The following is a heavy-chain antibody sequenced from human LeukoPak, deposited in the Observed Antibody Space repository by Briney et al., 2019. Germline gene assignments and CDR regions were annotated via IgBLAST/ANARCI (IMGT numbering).Heavy chain of an antibody. J-gene: IGHJ4*02. CDR2: INPSGGST. Sequence: ASVKVSCKASGYTFTSYYMHWVRQAPGQGLEWMGIINPSGGSTSYAQKFQGRVTKTRDMSTSTVYMELSSLRSEDTAVYYCARGNSTVTPFDYWGQGTLVTVSS. V-gene: IGHV1-46*01. CDR1: GYTFTSYY. CDR3: ARGNSTVTPFDY. D-gene: IGHD2/OR15-2a*01.